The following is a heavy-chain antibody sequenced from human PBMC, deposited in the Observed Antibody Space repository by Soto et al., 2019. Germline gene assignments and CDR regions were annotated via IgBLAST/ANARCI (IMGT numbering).Heavy chain of an antibody. V-gene: IGHV5-51*01. D-gene: IGHD6-13*01. CDR3: ARGIGAAHPPYGMDV. CDR1: GYSFTSYW. CDR2: IYPGDSDT. Sequence: GESLKISCKGSGYSFTSYWIGWVRQMPGKGLEWMGIIYPGDSDTRYSPSFQGQVTISADKSISTAYLQWSSLKASDTAMYYCARGIGAAHPPYGMDVWGQGTTVTVSS. J-gene: IGHJ6*02.